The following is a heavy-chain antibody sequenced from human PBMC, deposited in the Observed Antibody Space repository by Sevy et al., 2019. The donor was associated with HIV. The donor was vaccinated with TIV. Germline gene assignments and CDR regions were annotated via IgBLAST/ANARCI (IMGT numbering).Heavy chain of an antibody. CDR1: GFSVSSHA. CDR3: TRDARYSVGWYPSNY. J-gene: IGHJ4*02. CDR2: LSYDGGAQ. Sequence: GGYLRLSCAASGFSVSSHAMHWVRQAPGKGLEWVALLSYDGGAQYYVDSVKGRFSISRDNSKNILYLQMNSLRPADTAVYYCTRDARYSVGWYPSNYWGQGTLVTVSS. D-gene: IGHD6-19*01. V-gene: IGHV3-30*04.